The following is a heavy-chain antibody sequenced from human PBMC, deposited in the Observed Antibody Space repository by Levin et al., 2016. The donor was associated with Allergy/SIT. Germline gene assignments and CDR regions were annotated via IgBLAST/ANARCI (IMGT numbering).Heavy chain of an antibody. CDR3: ARIQARSGSYFHIDY. Sequence: SGPTLVKPTQTLTLTCTFSGFSLSTSGMSVSWIRQTPGKALEWLARIDWDDIKYYSTSLKTRLTISKDTSKNQVVLTMTNMDSVDTATYYCARIQARSGSYFHIDYWGQGTLVTVSS. CDR2: IDWDDIK. D-gene: IGHD1-26*01. J-gene: IGHJ4*02. V-gene: IGHV2-70*11. CDR1: GFSLSTSGMS.